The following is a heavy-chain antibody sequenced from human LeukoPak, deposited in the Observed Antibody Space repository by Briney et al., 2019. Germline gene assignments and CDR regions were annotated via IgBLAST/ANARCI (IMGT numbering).Heavy chain of an antibody. J-gene: IGHJ4*02. CDR2: ISAGNGST. Sequence: GASVKVSCKASGYTFTSYAIHWVRQAPGQRLEWMGWISAGNGSTKYSQNFQGRVTFISNTSATTAFMELSSLRSEDAAVYYCARDSGSGNNDYWGQGTLVTVSS. D-gene: IGHD1-26*01. CDR1: GYTFTSYA. CDR3: ARDSGSGNNDY. V-gene: IGHV1-3*01.